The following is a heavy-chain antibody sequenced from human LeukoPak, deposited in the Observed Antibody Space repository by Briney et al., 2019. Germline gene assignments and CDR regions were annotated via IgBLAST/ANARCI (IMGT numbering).Heavy chain of an antibody. CDR3: ARAAYGSGPTDY. D-gene: IGHD3-10*01. CDR2: ISSSSSYI. J-gene: IGHJ4*02. Sequence: GSLRLSCAASGFTFSSYSMNWVRQAPGKGLEWVSSISSSSSYIYYADSVKGRSTISRDNAKNSLYLQMNSLRAEDTAVYYCARAAYGSGPTDYWGQGTLVTVSS. CDR1: GFTFSSYS. V-gene: IGHV3-21*01.